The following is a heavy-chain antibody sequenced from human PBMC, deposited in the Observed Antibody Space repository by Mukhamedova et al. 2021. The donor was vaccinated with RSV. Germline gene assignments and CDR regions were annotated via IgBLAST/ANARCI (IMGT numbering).Heavy chain of an antibody. D-gene: IGHD6-19*01. CDR3: ARAPPASGFSFVN. Sequence: AVIWYDGSNKYYADSVKGRFTISRDNSKNTLSLQMTSVRAEDTAVYYCARAPPASGFSFVNWGQGTLVTVPS. V-gene: IGHV3-33*01. J-gene: IGHJ1*01. CDR2: IWYDGSNK.